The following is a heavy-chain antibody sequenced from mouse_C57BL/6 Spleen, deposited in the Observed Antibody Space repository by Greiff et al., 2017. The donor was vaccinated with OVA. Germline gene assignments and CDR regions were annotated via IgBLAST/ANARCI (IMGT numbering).Heavy chain of an antibody. CDR2: IDPSDSYT. CDR1: GYTFTSYW. J-gene: IGHJ4*01. D-gene: IGHD2-4*01. Sequence: QVQLQQPGAELVRPGTSVKLSCKASGYTFTSYWMHWVKQRPGQGLEWIGVIDPSDSYTNYNQKFKGKATLTVDTSSSTAYMQLSILTSEDSAVYYCAYDYDGYAMDYWGQGTSVTVSS. CDR3: AYDYDGYAMDY. V-gene: IGHV1-59*01.